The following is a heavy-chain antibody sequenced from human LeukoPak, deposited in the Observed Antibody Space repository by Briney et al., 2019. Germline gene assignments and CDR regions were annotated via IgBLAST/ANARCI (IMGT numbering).Heavy chain of an antibody. Sequence: GGSLRLSCAASGFTVSSNYMSWVRQAPGKGLEWVSVIYSGGSTYYADSVKGRFTISRDNSKNTLYLQMNSLRAEDTAVYYCAREKRGPSRYYYYGKDVWGQGTTVTVSS. J-gene: IGHJ6*02. CDR3: AREKRGPSRYYYYGKDV. D-gene: IGHD5-24*01. CDR2: IYSGGST. V-gene: IGHV3-66*01. CDR1: GFTVSSNY.